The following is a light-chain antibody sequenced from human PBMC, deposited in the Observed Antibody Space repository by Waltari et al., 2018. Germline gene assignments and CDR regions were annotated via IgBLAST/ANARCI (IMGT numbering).Light chain of an antibody. CDR1: QNIRHY. CDR3: QQSFSSPWT. J-gene: IGKJ1*01. CDR2: GAS. Sequence: DIQTTQSPSSLSASIVDTITVTFRPSQNIRHYLNWYQQKPAKAPKLLIFGASTLPRGVPSRFSGSASGTEFTLTVTNLQPDDFATYFCQQSFSSPWTFGQGTTV. V-gene: IGKV1-39*01.